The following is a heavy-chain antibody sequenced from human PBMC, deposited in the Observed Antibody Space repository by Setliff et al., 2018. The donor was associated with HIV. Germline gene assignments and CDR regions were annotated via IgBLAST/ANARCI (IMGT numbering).Heavy chain of an antibody. CDR1: GSQRRTNYW. CDR2: IFPGDSDT. Sequence: GESLKISCPPGGSQRRTNYWIGWVRQMPGKGLEWMGIIFPGDSDTRYSPSFQGQVTISADTSISTAYLQWRSLKASDTAMYYCARQPGRAAMGRENYYYYYMDVWGKGTTVTVSS. D-gene: IGHD2-2*01. V-gene: IGHV5-51*01. J-gene: IGHJ6*03. CDR3: ARQPGRAAMGRENYYYYYMDV.